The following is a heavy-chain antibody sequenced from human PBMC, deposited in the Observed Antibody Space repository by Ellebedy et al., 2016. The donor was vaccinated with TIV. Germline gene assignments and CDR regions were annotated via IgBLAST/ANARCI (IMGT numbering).Heavy chain of an antibody. CDR2: IYYSGST. D-gene: IGHD4-23*01. V-gene: IGHV4-59*11. CDR1: GDSISSHY. J-gene: IGHJ1*01. CDR3: ARTGNGYFQH. Sequence: SETLSLTXAVSGDSISSHYWSWIRQPPGKGLEWIGYIYYSGSTNYNPSLKSRVTISVDTSKNQFSLKLSSVTAADTAVYYCARTGNGYFQHWGQGTLVTVSS.